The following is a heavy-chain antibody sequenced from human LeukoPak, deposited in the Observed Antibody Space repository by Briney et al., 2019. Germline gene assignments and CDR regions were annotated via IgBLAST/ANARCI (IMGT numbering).Heavy chain of an antibody. V-gene: IGHV3-73*01. Sequence: PGGSLRLSCAASGFTFSDSAMHWVRQASGKGLEWAGRIRNKPNNYATAYAASVKGRFTISRDDSKNTAFLQMNSLETEDTAVYYCTRRPFGGNSSPYWYFDLWGRGTLVTVSS. CDR1: GFTFSDSA. CDR3: TRRPFGGNSSPYWYFDL. J-gene: IGHJ2*01. CDR2: IRNKPNNYAT. D-gene: IGHD4-23*01.